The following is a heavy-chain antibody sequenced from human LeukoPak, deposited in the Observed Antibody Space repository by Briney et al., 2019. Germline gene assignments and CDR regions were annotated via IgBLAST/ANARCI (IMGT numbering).Heavy chain of an antibody. D-gene: IGHD6-19*01. Sequence: GGSLRLSCAASGFTFSSYAMSWVRQAPGKGLEWVSAISGSGGSTYYADSVKGRFTISRDNSKNTLYLQMNSLRAEDTAVYYCAKHGGYSSGYGMDVWGQGTTVTVSS. J-gene: IGHJ6*02. V-gene: IGHV3-23*01. CDR1: GFTFSSYA. CDR3: AKHGGYSSGYGMDV. CDR2: ISGSGGST.